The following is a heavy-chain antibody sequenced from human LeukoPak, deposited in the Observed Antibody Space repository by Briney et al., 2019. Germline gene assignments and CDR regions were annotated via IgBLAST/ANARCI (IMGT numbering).Heavy chain of an antibody. CDR1: GFTFSSYS. J-gene: IGHJ4*02. Sequence: GGSLRLSCTASGFTFSSYSMNWVRQAPGKGLEWVSSISSSSNYIYYGDSVKGRFTISRGNANNSLYLQMNSLRAEDTAVYYCPRHSSRWYENDYWGQGTLVTVSS. V-gene: IGHV3-21*01. D-gene: IGHD6-13*01. CDR2: ISSSSNYI. CDR3: PRHSSRWYENDY.